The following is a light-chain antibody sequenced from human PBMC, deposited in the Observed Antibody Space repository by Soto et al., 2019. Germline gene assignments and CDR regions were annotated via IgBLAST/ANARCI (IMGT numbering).Light chain of an antibody. V-gene: IGLV4-69*01. CDR1: SGHSNYV. J-gene: IGLJ2*01. CDR3: QTWDTGIRV. CDR2: LNSDGSH. Sequence: QRVLTQSPSASASLGASVKLTCTLSSGHSNYVIAWHQQQPEKGPRYLMKLNSDGSHSKGDGIPDRFSGSSSGAERYLTISSLQSEDEADYYCQTWDTGIRVFGGGTKVTVL.